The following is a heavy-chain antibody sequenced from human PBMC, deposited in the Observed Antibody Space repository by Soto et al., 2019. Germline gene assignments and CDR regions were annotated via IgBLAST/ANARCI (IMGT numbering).Heavy chain of an antibody. J-gene: IGHJ3*01. CDR2: IKTDGTYT. CDR3: ARPKGAAYSAFDV. D-gene: IGHD2-21*01. V-gene: IGHV3-74*01. Sequence: EVQLVESGGGLVQPGGSLTLSCAASGFTVSNHWMHWVRQAPGKGLESISRIKTDGTYTDYVDSVKGRFTISRDNAKNMLYMQMDRRRPEDTAVYYCARPKGAAYSAFDVWGQGTVVTVSS. CDR1: GFTVSNHW.